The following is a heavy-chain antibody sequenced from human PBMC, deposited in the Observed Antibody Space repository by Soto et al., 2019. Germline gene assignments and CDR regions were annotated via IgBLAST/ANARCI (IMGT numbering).Heavy chain of an antibody. J-gene: IGHJ4*02. CDR3: AHHQSGYDYGLTHLDY. Sequence: QVHLQESGPGLVKASETLSLTCTVSGGSFNSDYWSWIRQPPGKGLEWIGYIGYRQDIDYNPSLKSRVTISVDTSKSQISLKLASVTAADTAVYYCAHHQSGYDYGLTHLDYWGRGILVTVSS. D-gene: IGHD5-12*01. CDR2: IGYRQDI. CDR1: GGSFNSDY. V-gene: IGHV4-59*08.